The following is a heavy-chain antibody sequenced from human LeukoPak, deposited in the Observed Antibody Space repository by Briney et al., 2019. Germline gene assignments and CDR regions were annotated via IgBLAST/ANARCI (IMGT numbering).Heavy chain of an antibody. J-gene: IGHJ4*02. CDR2: IYYSGST. D-gene: IGHD1-26*01. CDR1: GVSISSYY. Sequence: SETLSLTCTVSGVSISSYYWSWIRQPPGKGLEWIGYIYYSGSTNYNPSLKSRVTISVDTSKNQFSLKLSPVTAADTAVYYCARVVGPFDYWGQGTLVTVSS. CDR3: ARVVGPFDY. V-gene: IGHV4-59*01.